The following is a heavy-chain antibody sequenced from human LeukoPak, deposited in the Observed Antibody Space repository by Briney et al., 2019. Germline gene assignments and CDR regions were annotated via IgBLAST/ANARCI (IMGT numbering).Heavy chain of an antibody. D-gene: IGHD3-22*01. Sequence: GGSLRLSCAASGFTFSSYLMSWVRQAPGKGLEWVANIRQDGSEEFYVDSVKGRFTISRDNAKNSLYLQMNSLRAEDTAVYYCARDGDDSSGYYGDYWGQGTLVTVSS. J-gene: IGHJ4*02. CDR1: GFTFSSYL. CDR3: ARDGDDSSGYYGDY. V-gene: IGHV3-7*01. CDR2: IRQDGSEE.